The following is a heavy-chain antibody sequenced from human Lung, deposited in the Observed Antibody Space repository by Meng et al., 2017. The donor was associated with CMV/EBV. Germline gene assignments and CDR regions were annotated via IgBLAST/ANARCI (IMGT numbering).Heavy chain of an antibody. V-gene: IGHV2-26*01. D-gene: IGHD1-1*01. Sequence: SXPXLVXPTETLTLTCTVSGFSLSNARLGVSWIRQPPGKAIEWIEHIFSNDEKSYSTSLKSRLTISKDTSKSQVVLTMTNMDPVDTATYYCARRRELEPFDYWGQGTXVTVSS. J-gene: IGHJ4*02. CDR1: GFSLSNARLG. CDR2: IFSNDEK. CDR3: ARRRELEPFDY.